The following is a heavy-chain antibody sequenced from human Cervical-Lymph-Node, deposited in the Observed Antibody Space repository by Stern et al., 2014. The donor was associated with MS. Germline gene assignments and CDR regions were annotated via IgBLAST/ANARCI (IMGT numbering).Heavy chain of an antibody. V-gene: IGHV1-69*01. Sequence: QVQLGQSGAEVRKPGSSVKVSCKASKGTFSSFAISWVRQAPGQGLEWMGGIIPLFGKPNYVQKFQGRVTITGDESTSTAYMELSSLRSEDTAVYYCAIGELLSRFDSWGQGTLVTVSS. CDR1: KGTFSSFA. CDR2: IIPLFGKP. D-gene: IGHD1-26*01. CDR3: AIGELLSRFDS. J-gene: IGHJ4*02.